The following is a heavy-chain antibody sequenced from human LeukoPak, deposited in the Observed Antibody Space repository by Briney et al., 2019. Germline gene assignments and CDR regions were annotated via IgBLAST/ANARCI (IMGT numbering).Heavy chain of an antibody. J-gene: IGHJ4*02. V-gene: IGHV3-21*01. Sequence: PGGSLRLSCAASGFTFSSYSMNWVRQAPGKGLEWVSSISSSSRYIYYADSVKGRFTISRDDAKNSLYLHMNSLRAEDTAVYYCASPLRGCYYGSGSYWWGIDYWGQGTLVTVSS. CDR3: ASPLRGCYYGSGSYWWGIDY. D-gene: IGHD3-10*01. CDR1: GFTFSSYS. CDR2: ISSSSRYI.